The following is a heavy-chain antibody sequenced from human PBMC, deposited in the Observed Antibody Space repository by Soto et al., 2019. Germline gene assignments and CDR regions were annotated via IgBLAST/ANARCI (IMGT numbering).Heavy chain of an antibody. J-gene: IGHJ4*02. CDR3: ARVDLHPPRRFDY. Sequence: PSETLSLTCAVSGYSISSGYYWGWIRQSPGKGLEWIGSTSQSVSTYYNPSLKSRVTISADTSRNQFSLKLRSVTAADTAVYYCARVDLHPPRRFDYWGQGTLVTVSS. CDR1: GYSISSGYY. V-gene: IGHV4-38-2*01. D-gene: IGHD4-4*01. CDR2: TSQSVST.